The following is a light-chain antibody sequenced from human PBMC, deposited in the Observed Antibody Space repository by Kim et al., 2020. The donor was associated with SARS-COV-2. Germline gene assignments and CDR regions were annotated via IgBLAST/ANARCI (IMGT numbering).Light chain of an antibody. CDR3: QSYDDNLRTYV. V-gene: IGLV1-40*01. CDR1: TSNIGADYD. CDR2: GNI. J-gene: IGLJ1*01. Sequence: RVPISCVGSTSNIGADYDVHWYQKLPGTTPKLLVYGNISRPAGVPDRFSSSKSDTSASLAIAGLQPEDEADYYCQSYDDNLRTYVFGTGTKVTVL.